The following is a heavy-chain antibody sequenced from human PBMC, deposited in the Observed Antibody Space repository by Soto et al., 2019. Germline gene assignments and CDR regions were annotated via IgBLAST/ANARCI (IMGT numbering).Heavy chain of an antibody. D-gene: IGHD7-27*01. CDR3: AKAWGIDY. Sequence: PGGSLRLSCAASGFTFSSYWMHWVRQAPGKGLEWVSTISGSGSSTYSADSVKGRFTISRDNPKNTLYLQMNSLRVEDTAIYYCAKAWGIDYWGQGTLVTVSS. V-gene: IGHV3-23*01. CDR1: GFTFSSYW. J-gene: IGHJ4*02. CDR2: ISGSGSST.